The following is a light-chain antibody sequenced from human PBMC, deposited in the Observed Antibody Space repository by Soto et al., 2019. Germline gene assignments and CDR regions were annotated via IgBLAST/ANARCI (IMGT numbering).Light chain of an antibody. CDR1: QKISMY. CDR2: AAS. J-gene: IGKJ4*01. CDR3: QKYNSAPLT. V-gene: IGKV1-27*01. Sequence: DIQMTQSPSYLSASVGARVPITCRASQKISMYLNWYQQKSGKAPELLISAASTLQAGVPSRFSGSGSGTDFTLTISSLQPEDVAAYYCQKYNSAPLTFGGGTKVDIK.